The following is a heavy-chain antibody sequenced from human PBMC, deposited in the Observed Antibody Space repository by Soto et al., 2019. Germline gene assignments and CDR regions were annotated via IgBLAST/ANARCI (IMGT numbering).Heavy chain of an antibody. D-gene: IGHD3-10*01. CDR1: GYTFTGYG. Sequence: ASVKVSCKASGYTFTGYGISWVRQAPGQGLEWMGWINPNSGGTNYAQKFQGRVTMTRDTSISTAYMELSRLRSDDTAVYYCARVYGSGSDYYYYGMDVWGQGTTVTVSS. CDR2: INPNSGGT. J-gene: IGHJ6*02. V-gene: IGHV1-2*02. CDR3: ARVYGSGSDYYYYGMDV.